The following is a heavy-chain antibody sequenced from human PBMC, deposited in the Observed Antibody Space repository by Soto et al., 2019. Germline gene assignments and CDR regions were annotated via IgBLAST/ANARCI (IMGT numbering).Heavy chain of an antibody. J-gene: IGHJ6*02. Sequence: PGGSLRLSCAASGFTFSGSAMHWVRQASGKGLEWVGRIRSKANSYATAYAASVKGRFTISRDDSKNTAYLQMNSLKTEDTAVYYCARDGGIAARHYYGMDVWGQGTTVTVSS. CDR2: IRSKANSYAT. CDR3: ARDGGIAARHYYGMDV. V-gene: IGHV3-73*01. CDR1: GFTFSGSA. D-gene: IGHD6-6*01.